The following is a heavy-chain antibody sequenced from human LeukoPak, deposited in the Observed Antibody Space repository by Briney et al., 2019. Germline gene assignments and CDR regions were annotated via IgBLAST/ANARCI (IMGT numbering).Heavy chain of an antibody. V-gene: IGHV5-51*01. D-gene: IGHD3-22*01. Sequence: GESLKISCKVSGDSFTSYWIGWVRQMPGKGLEWMGIIYPGDSDTRYSPSFQGQVTISADKSISTAYLQWSNLEASDTAMYYCARREPEGERYDSSGYFFYWGQGTLVTVSS. J-gene: IGHJ4*02. CDR3: ARREPEGERYDSSGYFFY. CDR2: IYPGDSDT. CDR1: GDSFTSYW.